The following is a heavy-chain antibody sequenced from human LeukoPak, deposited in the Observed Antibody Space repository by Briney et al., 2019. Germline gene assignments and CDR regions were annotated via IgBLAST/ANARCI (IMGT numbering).Heavy chain of an antibody. CDR2: IYHSGST. Sequence: PSETLSLTCAVSGYSISSGYYWGWIRQPPGKGLEWIGSIYHSGSTYYNPSLKSRVTISVDTSKNQFTLKLSSVTAADTAVYYCARDYYDYVWGSYRFGYWGQGTLVTVSS. J-gene: IGHJ4*02. D-gene: IGHD3-16*02. CDR3: ARDYYDYVWGSYRFGY. V-gene: IGHV4-38-2*02. CDR1: GYSISSGYY.